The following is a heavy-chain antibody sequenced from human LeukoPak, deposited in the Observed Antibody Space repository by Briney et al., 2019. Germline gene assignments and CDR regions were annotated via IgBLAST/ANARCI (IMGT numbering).Heavy chain of an antibody. CDR1: GFTFSSYA. Sequence: GASLSLSCAASGFTFSSYAMSWVRQAPGKGLEWVSAISGSGGSTYYADSVKDRFTISRDNSKNTLYLQMNSLRAEDTAVYYCAKSNWNYEFDYWGQGTLVTVSS. D-gene: IGHD1-7*01. V-gene: IGHV3-23*01. CDR2: ISGSGGST. CDR3: AKSNWNYEFDY. J-gene: IGHJ4*02.